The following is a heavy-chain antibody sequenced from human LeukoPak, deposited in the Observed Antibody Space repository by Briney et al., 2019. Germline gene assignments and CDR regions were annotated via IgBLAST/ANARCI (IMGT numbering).Heavy chain of an antibody. J-gene: IGHJ3*02. CDR2: MNRNSGNT. V-gene: IGHV1-8*01. Sequence: ASVKVSCKASGYTFTSYDINWVRQATGQGLEWMGLMNRNSGNTGYAQKFQGRVTMTRNTSISTAYMELSSLRSEDTAVYYCARGSPRMVRGVIGPDAFDIWGQGTMVTVSS. CDR1: GYTFTSYD. D-gene: IGHD3-10*01. CDR3: ARGSPRMVRGVIGPDAFDI.